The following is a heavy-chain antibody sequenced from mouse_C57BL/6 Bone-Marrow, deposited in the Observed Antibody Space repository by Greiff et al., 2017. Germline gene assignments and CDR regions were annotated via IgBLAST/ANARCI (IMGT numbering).Heavy chain of an antibody. Sequence: VQLQQSGSELRRPGSSVKLSCKDFDSEVFPIAYMSWVRQKPGHGFEWIGGILPSIGRTIYGEKFEDKATLDADTLSNTAYLELNSLTSEDSAIYYCARGRNYYGSFAYWGQGTLVTVSA. CDR1: DSEVFPIAY. V-gene: IGHV15-2*01. CDR3: ARGRNYYGSFAY. J-gene: IGHJ3*01. D-gene: IGHD1-1*01. CDR2: ILPSIGRT.